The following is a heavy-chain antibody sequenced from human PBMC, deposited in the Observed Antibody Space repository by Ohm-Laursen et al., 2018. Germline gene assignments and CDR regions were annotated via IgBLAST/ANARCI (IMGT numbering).Heavy chain of an antibody. CDR1: GFIVNNNY. CDR3: AKLPIATGGTWAFDS. V-gene: IGHV3-53*01. Sequence: SLRLSCSASGFIVNNNYMTWVRQAPGKGLEWVSLIYSGGATFYADSVKGRFTISRDNSKNTLFLQMNSLRAEDTAVYYCAKLPIATGGTWAFDSWGQGTLVTVSS. J-gene: IGHJ4*02. D-gene: IGHD6-13*01. CDR2: IYSGGAT.